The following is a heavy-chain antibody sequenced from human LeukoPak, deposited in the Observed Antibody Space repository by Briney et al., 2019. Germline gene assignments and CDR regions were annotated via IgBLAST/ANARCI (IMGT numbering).Heavy chain of an antibody. J-gene: IGHJ4*02. D-gene: IGHD2-2*01. Sequence: SETLSLTCAVYGGSFSGYYWSWIRQPPGKGLEWIGEINHSGSTNYNPSLKSRVTISVDTSKNQFSLKLSSVTAADTAVYYCARSLYEDIVVVPAASGHDYSFFDYWGQGTLVTVSS. CDR1: GGSFSGYY. V-gene: IGHV4-34*01. CDR3: ARSLYEDIVVVPAASGHDYSFFDY. CDR2: INHSGST.